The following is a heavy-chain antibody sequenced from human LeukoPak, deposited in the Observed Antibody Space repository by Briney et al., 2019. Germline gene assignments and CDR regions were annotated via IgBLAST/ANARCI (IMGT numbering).Heavy chain of an antibody. CDR2: ISYDGNNK. V-gene: IGHV3-30*18. D-gene: IGHD6-13*01. J-gene: IGHJ6*02. CDR3: AKDGYSISWSYYYSGMDV. Sequence: PGKSLRLSCAASGFTFSNYDIHWVRQAPGKGLEWVALISYDGNNKYYADSVKGRFTISRDKSKNTVYLQVNSLRAEDTAVYYCAKDGYSISWSYYYSGMDVWGQGTTVTVSS. CDR1: GFTFSNYD.